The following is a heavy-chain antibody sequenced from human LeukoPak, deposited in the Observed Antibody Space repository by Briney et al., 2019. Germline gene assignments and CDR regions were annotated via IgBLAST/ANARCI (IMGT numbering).Heavy chain of an antibody. CDR3: ARGYCSSTSCYTDGAFDY. Sequence: GGSLRLSCAASGFTSSSYSMNWVRQAPGKGLEWVSSISSSSSYIDYADSVKGRFTISRDNAKNSLYLQMNSLRAEDTAVYYCARGYCSSTSCYTDGAFDYWGQGTLVTVSS. CDR2: ISSSSSYI. CDR1: GFTSSSYS. V-gene: IGHV3-21*01. D-gene: IGHD2-2*02. J-gene: IGHJ4*02.